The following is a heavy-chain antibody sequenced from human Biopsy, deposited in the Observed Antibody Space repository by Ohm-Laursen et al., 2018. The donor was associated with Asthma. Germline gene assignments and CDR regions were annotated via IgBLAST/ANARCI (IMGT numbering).Heavy chain of an antibody. CDR1: GYILTDLS. V-gene: IGHV1-24*01. D-gene: IGHD3-22*01. CDR3: ARSYDTDSYPVLVLDY. CDR2: HDHEEGGT. J-gene: IGHJ4*02. Sequence: SVKVSCKISGYILTDLSMHWVRQAPGQGLEWMGGHDHEEGGTVNAWRFQGRVTITADKSTSTTYMELSRLRSEDTAVYYCARSYDTDSYPVLVLDYWGQGTLVTVSS.